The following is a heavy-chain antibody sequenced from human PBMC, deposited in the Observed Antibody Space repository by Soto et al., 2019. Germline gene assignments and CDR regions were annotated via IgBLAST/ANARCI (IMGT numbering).Heavy chain of an antibody. J-gene: IGHJ4*02. CDR1: GGSIGSGGYY. D-gene: IGHD4-17*01. CDR2: IYYSGST. Sequence: PSETLSLTCTVSGGSIGSGGYYWSWIRQHPGKGLEWIGYIYYSGSTYYNPSLKSRVTISADTSKNQFSLKLTSVTAADTAVYYCARGSTTEKVDSWGQGTLVTVSS. V-gene: IGHV4-30-4*08. CDR3: ARGSTTEKVDS.